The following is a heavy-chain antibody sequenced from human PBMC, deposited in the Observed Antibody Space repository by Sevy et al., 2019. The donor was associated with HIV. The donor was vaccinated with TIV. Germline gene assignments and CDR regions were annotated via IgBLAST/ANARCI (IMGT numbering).Heavy chain of an antibody. CDR1: GFIFSDYT. V-gene: IGHV3-30*04. Sequence: GGSLRLSCAASGFIFSDYTLHWVRQAPGTGLEWVAVISYDGSFTYYADSVEGRFTISRDNSKNTLFLQMNSLRHEDTAVYYCARSQSSSWHYFDHWGQGTLVTVSS. CDR3: ARSQSSSWHYFDH. CDR2: ISYDGSFT. J-gene: IGHJ4*02. D-gene: IGHD6-13*01.